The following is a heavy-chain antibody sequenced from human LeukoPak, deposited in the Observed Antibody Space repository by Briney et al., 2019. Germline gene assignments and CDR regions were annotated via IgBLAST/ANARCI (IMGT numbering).Heavy chain of an antibody. V-gene: IGHV1-69*13. D-gene: IGHD3-3*02. CDR1: GGSFSDYP. CDR2: IIPKYSAS. Sequence: SVKVSCKASGGSFSDYPINWVRQAPGQGLEWLGGIIPKYSASNYAQAFQGRVTITPAESTNTVYMEMSGLRPDDTAVYYCVRPDRIFGVPAAFDAWGQGTLVAVSS. J-gene: IGHJ3*01. CDR3: VRPDRIFGVPAAFDA.